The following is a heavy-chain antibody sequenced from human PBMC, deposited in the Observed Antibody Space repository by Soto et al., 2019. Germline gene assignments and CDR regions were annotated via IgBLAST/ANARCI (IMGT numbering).Heavy chain of an antibody. D-gene: IGHD3-10*01. CDR2: ISSTASYI. Sequence: GGSLRLSCAASGFTFTRYSMNWVRQAPGKGLEWVSSISSTASYIYYGDSMKGRFTISRDNAKNSLYLEMNSLRAEDTAVHYCGREAGDLTSKFDSWGQGTLVTVSS. J-gene: IGHJ4*02. CDR3: GREAGDLTSKFDS. V-gene: IGHV3-21*06. CDR1: GFTFTRYS.